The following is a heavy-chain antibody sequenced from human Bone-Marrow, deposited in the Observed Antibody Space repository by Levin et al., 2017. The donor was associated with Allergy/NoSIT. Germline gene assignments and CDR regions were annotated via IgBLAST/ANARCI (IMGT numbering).Heavy chain of an antibody. D-gene: IGHD2-15*01. CDR2: ISSSSSYI. CDR1: GFTFSSYS. Sequence: GGSLRLSCAASGFTFSSYSMNWVRQAPGKGLEWVSSISSSSSYIYYADSVKGRFTISRDNAKNSLYLQMNSLRAEDTAVYYCARALMVVAARAGSYYFDYWGQGTLVTVSS. J-gene: IGHJ4*02. CDR3: ARALMVVAARAGSYYFDY. V-gene: IGHV3-21*01.